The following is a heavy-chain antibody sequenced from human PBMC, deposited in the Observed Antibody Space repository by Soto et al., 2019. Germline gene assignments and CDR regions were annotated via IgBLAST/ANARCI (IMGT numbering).Heavy chain of an antibody. V-gene: IGHV3-23*01. CDR1: GFSFETYA. J-gene: IGHJ3*01. CDR3: AKGPGERRALDAFEV. D-gene: IGHD1-1*01. Sequence: EVQLLESGGGLVQPGGSLRLSCAASGFSFETYAMSWVRQAPGKGLEWVSGISGGGSNTYYPGSVKGRFTISRDNSRNTVYLQLKSLRAEDTAVYYCAKGPGERRALDAFEVWGQGTRVSVSS. CDR2: ISGGGSNT.